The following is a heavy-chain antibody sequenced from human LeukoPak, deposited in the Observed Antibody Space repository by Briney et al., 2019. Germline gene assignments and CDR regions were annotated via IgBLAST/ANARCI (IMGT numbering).Heavy chain of an antibody. CDR2: ISSSGSTI. D-gene: IGHD3-3*01. J-gene: IGHJ3*02. CDR3: ARESGYDFWSGYYTNAFDI. V-gene: IGHV3-48*04. CDR1: GFTFSSYS. Sequence: PGGSLRLSCAASGFTFSSYSMNWVRQAPGKGLEWVSYISSSGSTIYYADSVKGRFTISRDNAKNSLYLQMNSLRAEDTAVYYCARESGYDFWSGYYTNAFDIWGQGTMVTVSS.